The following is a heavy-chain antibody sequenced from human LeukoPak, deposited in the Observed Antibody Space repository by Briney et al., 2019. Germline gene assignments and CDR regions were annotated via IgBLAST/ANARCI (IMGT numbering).Heavy chain of an antibody. CDR2: MNPNSGNT. D-gene: IGHD3-3*01. V-gene: IGHV1-8*01. CDR3: ARQTPIYEFWSGNSL. Sequence: ASVKVSCKASGYTFTSYDINWVRQAPGQGLEWMGWMNPNSGNTGYAQKFQGRVTMTRNTSISTAYMELSSLRSEDTAVYYCARQTPIYEFWSGNSLWGQGTLVTVSS. CDR1: GYTFTSYD. J-gene: IGHJ4*02.